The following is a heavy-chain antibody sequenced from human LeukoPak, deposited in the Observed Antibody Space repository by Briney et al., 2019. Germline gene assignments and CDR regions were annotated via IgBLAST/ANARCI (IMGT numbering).Heavy chain of an antibody. J-gene: IGHJ4*02. CDR1: GFTFSDYY. CDR3: AKGVLPTGFDY. CDR2: ISGSGSTI. V-gene: IGHV3-11*01. D-gene: IGHD3-10*01. Sequence: GGSLRLSCAASGFTFSDYYMNWIRQAPGKGLEWLSSISGSGSTIYYADSVQGRFTISRDNAKNTLYLQMNSLRAEDTAIYYCAKGVLPTGFDYWGQGTLVTVSS.